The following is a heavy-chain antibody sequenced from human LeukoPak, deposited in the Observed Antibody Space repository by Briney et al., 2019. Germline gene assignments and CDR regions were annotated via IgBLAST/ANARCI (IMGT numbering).Heavy chain of an antibody. J-gene: IGHJ4*02. D-gene: IGHD1-26*01. Sequence: GGSLRLSCAASGFTFDDYAMHWVRQAPGKGLEWVSLISWDGGSTYYADSVKGRFTISRDNSKNSLYLQMNSLRAEDTALYYCAKDISGSYSTLDYWGQGTLVTVSS. CDR1: GFTFDDYA. CDR2: ISWDGGST. V-gene: IGHV3-43D*03. CDR3: AKDISGSYSTLDY.